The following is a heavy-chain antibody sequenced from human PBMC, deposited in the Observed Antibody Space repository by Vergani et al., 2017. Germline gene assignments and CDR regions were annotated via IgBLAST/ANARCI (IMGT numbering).Heavy chain of an antibody. CDR1: GVSNGSNSYY. CDR2: IYYTGTT. CDR3: ARSSSSSPGWVYYYYYMDV. Sequence: QLQLQESGPGLVKPSETLSLTCTVSGVSNGSNSYYWGWIRQPPGKGLEWIGTIYYTGTTYYNEAHKSRVTMSVDTSKNQFSLKLSSVTAADTAVYYCARSSSSSPGWVYYYYYMDVWGKGTTVTVSS. V-gene: IGHV4-39*07. J-gene: IGHJ6*03. D-gene: IGHD6-6*01.